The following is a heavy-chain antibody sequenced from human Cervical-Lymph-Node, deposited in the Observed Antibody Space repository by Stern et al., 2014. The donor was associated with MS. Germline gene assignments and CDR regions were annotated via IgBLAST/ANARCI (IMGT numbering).Heavy chain of an antibody. CDR2: IDYSGST. J-gene: IGHJ5*02. CDR3: ARSSYYYGSGTWFDP. Sequence: QVQLQESGPGLVKPSETLSLTCTVSGGSIRSYYWSWIRQPPGKGLEWLGYIDYSGSTDYNPSLKSRVTMSVDTPKNQFSLKLSSVTAADTAVYFCARSSYYYGSGTWFDPWGQGTLVTVSS. V-gene: IGHV4-59*01. CDR1: GGSIRSYY. D-gene: IGHD3-10*01.